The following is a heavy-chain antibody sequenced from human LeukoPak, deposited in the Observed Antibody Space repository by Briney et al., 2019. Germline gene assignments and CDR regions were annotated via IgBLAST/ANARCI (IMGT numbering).Heavy chain of an antibody. J-gene: IGHJ6*03. CDR1: GFTFTNYV. Sequence: GGSLRLSCAASGFTFTNYVIHWVRQAPGKGLEWVAVISYDGSNKYYADSVKGRFTISRDNSKNTLYLQMNSLRAEDTAVYYCAKDAMDIVVVVAATYYYYYMDVWGKGTTVAVSS. D-gene: IGHD2-15*01. V-gene: IGHV3-30-3*01. CDR3: AKDAMDIVVVVAATYYYYYMDV. CDR2: ISYDGSNK.